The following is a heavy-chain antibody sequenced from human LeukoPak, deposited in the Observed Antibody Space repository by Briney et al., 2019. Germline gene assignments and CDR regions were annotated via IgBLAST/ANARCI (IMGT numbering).Heavy chain of an antibody. J-gene: IGHJ4*02. CDR1: GGTFSSYA. CDR3: ARDRDGYNHFDY. Sequence: GSAVNVSCKASGGTFSSYAISWVRQAPGQGLEWMGGIIPIFGTANYAQKFQGRVTITTDESTSTAYMELSSLRSEDTAVYYCARDRDGYNHFDYWGQGTLVTVSS. CDR2: IIPIFGTA. D-gene: IGHD5-24*01. V-gene: IGHV1-69*05.